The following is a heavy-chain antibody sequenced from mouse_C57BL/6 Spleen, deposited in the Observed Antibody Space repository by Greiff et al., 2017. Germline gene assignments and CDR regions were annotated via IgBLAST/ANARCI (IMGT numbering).Heavy chain of an antibody. CDR1: GYTFTDYE. V-gene: IGHV1-15*01. D-gene: IGHD4-1*01. J-gene: IGHJ2*01. CDR3: TRGVGPFDY. CDR2: IDPETGGT. Sequence: VQLQQSGAELVRPGASVTLSCKASGYTFTDYEMHWVKQTPVHGLEWIGAIDPETGGTAYNQKFKGKAILTADKSSSTAYMELRSLTSEDSAVYYCTRGVGPFDYWGQGTTLTVSS.